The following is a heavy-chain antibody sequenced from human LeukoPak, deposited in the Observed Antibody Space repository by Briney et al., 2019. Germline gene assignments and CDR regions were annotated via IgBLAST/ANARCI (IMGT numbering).Heavy chain of an antibody. D-gene: IGHD3-22*01. V-gene: IGHV3-11*01. Sequence: GGSLRLSCAASGFTFSDYYMSWIRQAPGKGLEWVSYISSSGSTIYYADSVKGRFTISRDNAKNSLYLQMNSLRAEDTAMYYCAREAWKDSSGYSRRYYYYYYMDVWGKGTTVTVSS. CDR3: AREAWKDSSGYSRRYYYYYYMDV. J-gene: IGHJ6*03. CDR2: ISSSGSTI. CDR1: GFTFSDYY.